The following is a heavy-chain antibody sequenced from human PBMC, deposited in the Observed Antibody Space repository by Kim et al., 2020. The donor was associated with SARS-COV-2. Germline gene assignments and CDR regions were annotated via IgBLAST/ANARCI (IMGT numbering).Heavy chain of an antibody. Sequence: NHYAVSVISRILITPDTSKNQVSLQLNSVTPEDTAVYYCARGKAATGIDYWCQGTLVTVSS. CDR2: N. J-gene: IGHJ4*02. CDR3: ARGKAATGIDY. V-gene: IGHV6-1*01. D-gene: IGHD2-15*01.